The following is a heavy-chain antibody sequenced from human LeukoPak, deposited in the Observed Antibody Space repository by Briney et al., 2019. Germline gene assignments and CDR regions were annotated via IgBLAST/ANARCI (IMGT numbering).Heavy chain of an antibody. D-gene: IGHD5-24*01. V-gene: IGHV4-34*01. CDR2: TKHNGGT. J-gene: IGHJ4*02. Sequence: SETLSLTCAVYGGSLSGYYWSWIRQPPGKGLEWIGETKHNGGTNYNPSLKSRVTLSVDTSKNRFSLKLSSVTAADTAVYYCARSEMATTSTGYFDYWGQGTLVTVSS. CDR3: ARSEMATTSTGYFDY. CDR1: GGSLSGYY.